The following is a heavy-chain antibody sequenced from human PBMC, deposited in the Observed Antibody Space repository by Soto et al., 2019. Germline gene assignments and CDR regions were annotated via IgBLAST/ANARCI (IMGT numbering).Heavy chain of an antibody. J-gene: IGHJ4*02. CDR1: GFTFSRYA. CDR2: ISGSGTGT. CDR3: ARSLSALFSLGDFNY. Sequence: EVHLLESGGGLVQPGGSLRLSCAASGFTFSRYALNWVRQAPGKGLEWVAGISGSGTGTHYAPSVKGRIIISSDSSKNTFDLRMNSLRAEDTAMYYCARSLSALFSLGDFNYWGQGALVTVSS. V-gene: IGHV3-23*01. D-gene: IGHD2-21*01.